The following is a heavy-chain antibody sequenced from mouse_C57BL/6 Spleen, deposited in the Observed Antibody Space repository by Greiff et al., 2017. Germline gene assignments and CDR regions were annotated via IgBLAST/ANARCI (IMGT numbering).Heavy chain of an antibody. CDR3: ARYDYVYAMDY. D-gene: IGHD2-4*01. J-gene: IGHJ4*01. CDR2: ISSGSSTI. V-gene: IGHV5-17*01. Sequence: EVQVVESGGGLVKPGGSLKLSCAASGFTFSDYGMHWVRQAPEKGLEWVAYISSGSSTIYYADTVKGRFTISRDNAKNTLFLQMTSLRSEDTAMYYCARYDYVYAMDYWGQGTSVTVSS. CDR1: GFTFSDYG.